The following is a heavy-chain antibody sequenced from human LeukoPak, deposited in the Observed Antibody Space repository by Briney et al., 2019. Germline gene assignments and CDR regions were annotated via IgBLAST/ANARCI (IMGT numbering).Heavy chain of an antibody. CDR3: ASSGSYRFDY. Sequence: GGSLRLSCAASGFTFSSYSMNWVRQAPGRGLGWVSHITASGNAMFYADSVKGRFTISRDNAKNSLYLQMNSRRDEDTAVYYCASSGSYRFDYWGQGTLVTVSS. CDR2: ITASGNAM. CDR1: GFTFSSYS. V-gene: IGHV3-48*02. J-gene: IGHJ4*02. D-gene: IGHD1-26*01.